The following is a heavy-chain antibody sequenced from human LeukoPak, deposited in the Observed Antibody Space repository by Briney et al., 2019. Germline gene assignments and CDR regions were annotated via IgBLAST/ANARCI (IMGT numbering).Heavy chain of an antibody. D-gene: IGHD3-10*01. J-gene: IGHJ4*02. CDR2: ISYDGSNK. CDR1: GFTFSSYG. V-gene: IGHV3-30*18. Sequence: PGGSLRLSCAASGFTFSSYGMHWGRQAPGKGLEWVAVISYDGSNKYYADSVKGRFTISRDNSKNTLYLQMNSLRAEDTAVYYRAKGPIYGSGSYYRFDYWGQGTLVTVSS. CDR3: AKGPIYGSGSYYRFDY.